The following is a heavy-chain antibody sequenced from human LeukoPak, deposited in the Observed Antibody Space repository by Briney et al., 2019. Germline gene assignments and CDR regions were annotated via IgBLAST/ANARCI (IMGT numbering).Heavy chain of an antibody. CDR3: ARGKWELLRPYFDY. D-gene: IGHD1-26*01. V-gene: IGHV3-7*01. Sequence: GGSLRLSCAASGFTFSSYWMSWVRQAPGKGLEWVANIKQDGSQKYYVDSVKGRFSISRDNAKNSLYLQMNSLRAEDTAVYYCARGKWELLRPYFDYWGQGTLVTVSS. CDR2: IKQDGSQK. CDR1: GFTFSSYW. J-gene: IGHJ4*02.